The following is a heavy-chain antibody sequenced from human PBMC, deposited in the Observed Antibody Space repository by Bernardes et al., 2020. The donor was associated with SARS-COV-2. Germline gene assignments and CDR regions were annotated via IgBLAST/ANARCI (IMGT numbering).Heavy chain of an antibody. CDR2: IYYSGST. CDR1: GGSIRSGDYY. CDR3: ASVSQGFPGIAAAGTGFDY. D-gene: IGHD6-13*01. Sequence: TLSLTCTVSGGSIRSGDYYWRWIRQPPGKGLEWIGYIYYSGSTYYNPSLKSRVTISVDTSKNQFSLKLSSVTAADTAVYYCASVSQGFPGIAAAGTGFDYWGQGTLVTVSS. V-gene: IGHV4-30-4*01. J-gene: IGHJ4*02.